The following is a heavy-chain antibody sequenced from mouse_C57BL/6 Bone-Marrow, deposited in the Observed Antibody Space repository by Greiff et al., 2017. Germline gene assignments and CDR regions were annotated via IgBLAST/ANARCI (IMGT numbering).Heavy chain of an antibody. D-gene: IGHD2-13*01. V-gene: IGHV14-4*01. CDR1: GFNIKDDY. CDR3: AIDCVWYFDV. J-gene: IGHJ1*03. CDR2: IDPENGDT. Sequence: EVQLQQSGAELVRPGASVKLSCTASGFNIKDDYMHWVKQRPEQGLEWIGLIDPENGDTEYASKFQGKATITADTSSNTAYLQLSSLTSEDTAVYYCAIDCVWYFDVWGTGTTVTVSS.